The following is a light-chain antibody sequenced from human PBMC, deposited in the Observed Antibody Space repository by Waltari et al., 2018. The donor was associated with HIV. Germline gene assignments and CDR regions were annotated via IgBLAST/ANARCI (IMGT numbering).Light chain of an antibody. V-gene: IGLV2-11*01. CDR3: CAYAGRRV. CDR2: DVS. J-gene: IGLJ2*01. CDR1: SSDVGGYNY. Sequence: QSALTQPRSVSGSPGQSVTISCTGTSSDVGGYNYVSWYQQHPGKAPKLMIYDVSKRPSAVPDRCAGSKSGNTASLTISGLQAEDEADYYCCAYAGRRVFGGGTKLTVL.